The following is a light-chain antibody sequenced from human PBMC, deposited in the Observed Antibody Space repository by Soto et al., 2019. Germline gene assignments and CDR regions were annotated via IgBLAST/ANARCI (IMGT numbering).Light chain of an antibody. CDR1: QSISSW. Sequence: DIQMTQSPSTLSASVGDRVTITCRASQSISSWLAWYQQKPGKAPKLLIYKASTLESGVPSRFSGSGSGTEFTLTISSLQPDDFATYYCQQYNRYSTFGQGTKLEIK. CDR3: QQYNRYST. J-gene: IGKJ2*01. V-gene: IGKV1-5*03. CDR2: KAS.